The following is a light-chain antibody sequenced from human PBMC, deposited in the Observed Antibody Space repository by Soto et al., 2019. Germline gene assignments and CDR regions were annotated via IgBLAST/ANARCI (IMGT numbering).Light chain of an antibody. CDR2: GAS. J-gene: IGKJ1*01. V-gene: IGKV3-20*01. Sequence: ESVFTQSPGTLSLSPGARATLSCRASQSVSNNYLAWYQQKPGQAPRLLIYGASNRATGIPDRFSGSGSGTDFTLTISRLEPEDFAVYYCQQYGSSGTFGQGTKVDI. CDR3: QQYGSSGT. CDR1: QSVSNNY.